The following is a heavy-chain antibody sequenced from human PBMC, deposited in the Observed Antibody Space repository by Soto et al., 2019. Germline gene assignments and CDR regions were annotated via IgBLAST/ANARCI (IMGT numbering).Heavy chain of an antibody. D-gene: IGHD2-21*02. CDR2: IRSKAYGATT. Sequence: GGSLRLSCVASGFTFGDYTMSWFRQAPGGGLEWVSFIRSKAYGATTEYAASVKGRFTISRDDSKSIAYLQMNSLKSEDTAVYYCARDTESSDKDDFYGLDGWGQGTTVTVSS. J-gene: IGHJ6*02. V-gene: IGHV3-49*03. CDR3: ARDTESSDKDDFYGLDG. CDR1: GFTFGDYT.